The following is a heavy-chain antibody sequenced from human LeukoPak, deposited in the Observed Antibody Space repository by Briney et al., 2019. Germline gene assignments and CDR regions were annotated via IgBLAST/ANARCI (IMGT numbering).Heavy chain of an antibody. V-gene: IGHV3-21*01. Sequence: GGSLRLSCAASGFTFSSYSMNWVRQAPGKGLEWVSSISSSSSYIYYADSAKGRFTISRDNAKNSLYLQMNSLRAEDTAVYYCARDHYYGSGSYVTDYWGQGTLVTVSS. J-gene: IGHJ4*02. CDR3: ARDHYYGSGSYVTDY. CDR1: GFTFSSYS. D-gene: IGHD3-10*01. CDR2: ISSSSSYI.